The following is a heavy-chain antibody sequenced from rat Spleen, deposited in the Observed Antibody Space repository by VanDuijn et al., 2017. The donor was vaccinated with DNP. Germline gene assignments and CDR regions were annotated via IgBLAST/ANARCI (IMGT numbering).Heavy chain of an antibody. D-gene: IGHD1-1*01. CDR2: ISPNGLHT. Sequence: EVRLVESGGGLVQPGRSLKLSCAASGFIFSNYDMAWVRQTPMKGLEWVATISPNGLHTYYGDSVKGRFTVSRDNAKSTLHRQMDSLRSEDTAMYSLGVQQISTVGEMEDWGQGISVTFTS. CDR1: GFIFSNYD. V-gene: IGHV5-25*01. CDR3: GVQQISTVGEMED. J-gene: IGHJ4*01.